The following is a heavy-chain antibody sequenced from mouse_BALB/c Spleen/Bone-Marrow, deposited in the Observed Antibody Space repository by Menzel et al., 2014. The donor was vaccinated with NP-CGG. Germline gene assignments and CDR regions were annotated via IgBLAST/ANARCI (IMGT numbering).Heavy chain of an antibody. Sequence: VQLQQSEAELASPGASVKMSCKASGYTFTDYTIQWVKQRPGQGLEWIGYVNPRSGYANYNQKFKDKATLTADKSSSTAFMQLSSLTSEDSAVYYCARPKGFALDYWGQGTALTVSS. J-gene: IGHJ2*01. CDR2: VNPRSGYA. V-gene: IGHV1-4*01. CDR3: ARPKGFALDY. CDR1: GYTFTDYT.